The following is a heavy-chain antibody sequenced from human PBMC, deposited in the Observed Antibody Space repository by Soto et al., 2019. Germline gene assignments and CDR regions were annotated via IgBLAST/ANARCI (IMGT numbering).Heavy chain of an antibody. J-gene: IGHJ4*02. D-gene: IGHD3-22*01. V-gene: IGHV1-3*01. CDR1: GYTFTSYA. CDR3: ARSSGYYLIDY. Sequence: QVQLVQSGAEVKKPGASVKVSCKASGYTFTSYAMHWVRQAPRQRLEWMGWINAGNGNTKYSQKFQGRVTITRDTSASTAYMELSSLRSEDTAVYYCARSSGYYLIDYWGQGTLVTVSS. CDR2: INAGNGNT.